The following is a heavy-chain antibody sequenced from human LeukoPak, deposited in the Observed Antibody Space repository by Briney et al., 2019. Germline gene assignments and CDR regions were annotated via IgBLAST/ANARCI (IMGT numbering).Heavy chain of an antibody. D-gene: IGHD4-11*01. CDR1: GGSISSYY. CDR2: IYYSGST. J-gene: IGHJ4*02. CDR3: ARVGDYSLDY. V-gene: IGHV4-59*01. Sequence: PSETLSLTCTVFGGSISSYYWSWIRQPPGKGLEWIGYIYYSGSTNYNRSLKSRVTISIDTSKNQFSLKLSSVTAADTAVYYCARVGDYSLDYWGQGTLVTVSS.